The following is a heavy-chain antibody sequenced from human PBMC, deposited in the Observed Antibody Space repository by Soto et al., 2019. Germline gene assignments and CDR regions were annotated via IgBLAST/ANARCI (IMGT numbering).Heavy chain of an antibody. V-gene: IGHV4-59*01. Sequence: SETLSLTCTVSGGSISSYYWSWIRQPPGKGLEWIGYIYYSGSTNYNPSLKSRVTISVETSKNQFSLKLSSVTAADTAVYYCARVIREATINLYYMDVWGKGTTVTVSS. CDR1: GGSISSYY. CDR3: ARVIREATINLYYMDV. CDR2: IYYSGST. D-gene: IGHD5-12*01. J-gene: IGHJ6*03.